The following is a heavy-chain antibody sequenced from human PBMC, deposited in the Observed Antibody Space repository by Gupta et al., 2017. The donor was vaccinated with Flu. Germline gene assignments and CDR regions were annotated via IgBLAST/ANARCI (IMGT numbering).Heavy chain of an antibody. CDR3: ARDQGTAMVTGGYYYGMDV. Sequence: QVQLVQSGAEVKKPGSSVKVSCKASGGTFSSYAISWVRQAPGQGLEWMGGIIPIFGTANYAQKFQGRVTITADESTSTAYMELSSLRSEDTAVYYCARDQGTAMVTGGYYYGMDVWGQGTTVTVSS. V-gene: IGHV1-69*01. D-gene: IGHD5-18*01. CDR2: IIPIFGTA. CDR1: GGTFSSYA. J-gene: IGHJ6*02.